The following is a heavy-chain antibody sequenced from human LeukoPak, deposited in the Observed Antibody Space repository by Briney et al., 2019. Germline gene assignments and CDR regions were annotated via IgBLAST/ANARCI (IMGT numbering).Heavy chain of an antibody. D-gene: IGHD6-6*01. CDR1: GFTFSSYA. CDR2: ISGSGGST. J-gene: IGHJ6*03. Sequence: PGGSLRLSCAASGFTFSSYAMSWVRQAPGKGLEWVSAISGSGGSTYYADSVKGRFTIPRDNSKNTLYLQMNSLRAEDTAVYYCAKDSIAARLVYYYYYMDVWGKGTTVTVSS. CDR3: AKDSIAARLVYYYYYMDV. V-gene: IGHV3-23*01.